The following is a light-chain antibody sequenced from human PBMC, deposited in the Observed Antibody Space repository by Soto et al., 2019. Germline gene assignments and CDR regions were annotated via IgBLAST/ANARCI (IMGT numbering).Light chain of an antibody. CDR2: GAS. V-gene: IGKV3-15*01. CDR3: QQYNNSLST. CDR1: QSVSSN. Sequence: EIVMTQSPATLSVSPGERATLSCRASQSVSSNLAWYQQKPGQAPRLLIYGASTRATGIPARFSASGSGTAFTRTISSLASEDFAVYYCQQYNNSLSTFGGGTKVEIK. J-gene: IGKJ4*01.